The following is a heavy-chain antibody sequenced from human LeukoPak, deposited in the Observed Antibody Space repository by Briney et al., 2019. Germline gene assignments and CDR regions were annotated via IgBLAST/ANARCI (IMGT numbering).Heavy chain of an antibody. V-gene: IGHV1-2*02. D-gene: IGHD3-9*01. CDR2: INPNTGGT. CDR1: GYSFTGYF. J-gene: IGHJ6*02. CDR3: ATDPTHRYFDLLPDYYYYAIDV. Sequence: ASVKVSCKASGYSFTGYFIHWVRQAPGQGPEWMGWINPNTGGTNYAQKFQGRVSMTRDTSSSTAYMELSRLRSDDTAIYYGATDPTHRYFDLLPDYYYYAIDVWGQGTSVTVSS.